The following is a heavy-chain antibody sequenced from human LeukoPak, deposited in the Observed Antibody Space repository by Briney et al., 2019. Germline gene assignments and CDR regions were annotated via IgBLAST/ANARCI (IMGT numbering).Heavy chain of an antibody. V-gene: IGHV4-39*01. CDR3: ASRPYYDSSGYYEYYFDY. Sequence: SETLPLTCTVSGGSISSSSYYWGWIRQPPGKGLEWIGSIYYSGSTYYNPSLKSRVTISVDTSKNQFSLKLSSVTAADTAVYYCASRPYYDSSGYYEYYFDYWGQGTLVTVSS. J-gene: IGHJ4*02. CDR2: IYYSGST. CDR1: GGSISSSSYY. D-gene: IGHD3-22*01.